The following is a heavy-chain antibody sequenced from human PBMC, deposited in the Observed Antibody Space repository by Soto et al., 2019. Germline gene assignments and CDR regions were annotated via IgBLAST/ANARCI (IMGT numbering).Heavy chain of an antibody. J-gene: IGHJ4*02. CDR3: PVLYPYESSGYHLLY. V-gene: IGHV4-39*05. CDR1: DDSINSTSSY. CDR2: IYYLGNT. D-gene: IGHD3-22*01. Sequence: PSENPSLSCTVYDDSINSTSSYCAWIRQPPGKGLEWVGSIYYLGNTYYNPSLGSRVTISVDTSKNQFTLKLSSVTAADTADVNCPVLYPYESSGYHLLYCCQAPLVTVFS.